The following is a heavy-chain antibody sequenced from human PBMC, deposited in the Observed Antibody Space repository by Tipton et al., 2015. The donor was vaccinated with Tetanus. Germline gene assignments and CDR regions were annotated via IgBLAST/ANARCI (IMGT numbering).Heavy chain of an antibody. J-gene: IGHJ3*02. CDR1: GFTFSNYA. D-gene: IGHD1-14*01. CDR3: APGGAGTNPLGAFEI. V-gene: IGHV3-23*01. Sequence: GSLRLSCAASGFTFSNYAMAWVRQAPGEGLDWVSSISDTGSRIYYADSVKGRFTISRDNSKNALYLQMNSLRAEDTAVYYCAPGGAGTNPLGAFEIWGQGTMVTVSS. CDR2: ISDTGSRI.